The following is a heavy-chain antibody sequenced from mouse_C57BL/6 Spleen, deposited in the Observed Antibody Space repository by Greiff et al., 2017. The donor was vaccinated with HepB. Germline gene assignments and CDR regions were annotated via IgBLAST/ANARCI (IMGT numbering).Heavy chain of an antibody. D-gene: IGHD2-12*01. V-gene: IGHV1-50*01. CDR3: ARYNYSCFSFAY. CDR1: GYTFTSYW. J-gene: IGHJ3*01. CDR2: IDPSDSYT. Sequence: QVQLQQPGAELVKPGASVKLSCKASGYTFTSYWMQWVKQRPGQGLEWIGEIDPSDSYTNYNQKFKGKATLTVDTSSSTAYMQLSSLTSEDSAVYYCARYNYSCFSFAYWCLGTLFTVSA.